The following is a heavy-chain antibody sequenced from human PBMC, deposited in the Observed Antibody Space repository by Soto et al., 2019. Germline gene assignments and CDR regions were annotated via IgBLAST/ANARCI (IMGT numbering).Heavy chain of an antibody. J-gene: IGHJ4*02. CDR1: GGTFSSYA. CDR3: AGGIAAAAPTPFDY. D-gene: IGHD6-13*01. Sequence: QVQLVQSGAEVKKPGSSVKVSCKASGGTFSSYAISWVRQAPGQGLEWMGGIIPIFGTANYAQKFQGRVTXXAXEXXSTAYMELSSLRSEDTAVYYGAGGIAAAAPTPFDYWGQGTLVTVSS. CDR2: IIPIFGTA. V-gene: IGHV1-69*12.